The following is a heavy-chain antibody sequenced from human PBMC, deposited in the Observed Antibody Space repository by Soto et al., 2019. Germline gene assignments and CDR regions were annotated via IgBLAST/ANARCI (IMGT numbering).Heavy chain of an antibody. Sequence: SVKVSCKASGFTFTSSAVQWVRQARGQRLEWIGWIVVGSGNTNYAQKFQERVTITRDMSTSTAYMELSSLRSEDTAVYYCAADPVGYSSSPDTYYYYYGMDVWGQGTTVTVSS. J-gene: IGHJ6*02. V-gene: IGHV1-58*01. D-gene: IGHD6-6*01. CDR3: AADPVGYSSSPDTYYYYYGMDV. CDR2: IVVGSGNT. CDR1: GFTFTSSA.